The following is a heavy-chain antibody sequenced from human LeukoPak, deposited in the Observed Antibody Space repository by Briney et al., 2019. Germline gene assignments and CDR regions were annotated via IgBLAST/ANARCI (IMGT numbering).Heavy chain of an antibody. CDR1: GFTFSNAW. CDR3: TTDSWALYTVKDAFDI. V-gene: IGHV3-15*01. CDR2: IKSKTDGGTT. J-gene: IGHJ3*02. Sequence: GGSLRLSCAASGFTFSNAWMSWVRQAPGKGLEWVGRIKSKTDGGTTDYAAPVKGRFTISRDDSKNTLYLRMNSLKTEDTAVYYCTTDSWALYTVKDAFDIWGQGTMVTISS. D-gene: IGHD4-17*01.